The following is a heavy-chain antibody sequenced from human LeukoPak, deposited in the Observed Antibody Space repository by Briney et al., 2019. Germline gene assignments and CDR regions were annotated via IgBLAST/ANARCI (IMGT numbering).Heavy chain of an antibody. Sequence: ASVKVSCKASGYTFTSYGISWVRQAPGQGLEWMGWISAYNGNTNYAQKLQGRVTMTTDTSTSTAYVELRSLRSDDTAVYYCEADGGSGSYSWGWGQGTLVTVSS. CDR2: ISAYNGNT. V-gene: IGHV1-18*01. J-gene: IGHJ4*02. CDR1: GYTFTSYG. D-gene: IGHD3-10*01. CDR3: EADGGSGSYSWG.